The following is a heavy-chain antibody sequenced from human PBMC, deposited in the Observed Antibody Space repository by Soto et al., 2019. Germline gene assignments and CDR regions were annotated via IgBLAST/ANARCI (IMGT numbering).Heavy chain of an antibody. J-gene: IGHJ4*02. D-gene: IGHD3-22*01. CDR2: IYHRGNT. Sequence: SETLSLTCTVSGGSITSYFWTWIRQPPGNGLEWIGYIYHRGNTNYNPSPKSRVTFSVDTSKNQFSLKLSSVTAADTAVYYCARDKYYDSTGTFDFWGQGTLVTVSS. CDR1: GGSITSYF. CDR3: ARDKYYDSTGTFDF. V-gene: IGHV4-59*01.